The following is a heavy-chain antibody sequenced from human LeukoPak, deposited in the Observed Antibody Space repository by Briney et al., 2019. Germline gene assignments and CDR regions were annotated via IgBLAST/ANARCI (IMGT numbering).Heavy chain of an antibody. CDR2: IYTSGST. CDR3: ARERDYYDSSGLLYYFDY. D-gene: IGHD3-22*01. J-gene: IGHJ4*02. Sequence: SETLSLTCTVSGGSISSYYWSWIRQPAGRGLEWIGRIYTSGSTNYNPSLKSRVTMSVDTSKNQFSLKLSSVTAADTAVYYCARERDYYDSSGLLYYFDYWGQGTLVTVSS. V-gene: IGHV4-4*07. CDR1: GGSISSYY.